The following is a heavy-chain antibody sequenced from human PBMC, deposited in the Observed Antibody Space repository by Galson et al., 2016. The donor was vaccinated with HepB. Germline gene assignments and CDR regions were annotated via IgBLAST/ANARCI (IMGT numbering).Heavy chain of an antibody. V-gene: IGHV4-61*03. CDR2: MFYSGKT. Sequence: SETLSLTCTVSGGSVNSGSYYRNWIRQPPGKGLEWIGYMFYSGKTNYNPPLKSRVSISVDTSNNHFSLNLNSVTAADTAVYYCARLPSIFGVDQGHFWGGGTLVTVSS. CDR1: GGSVNSGSYY. D-gene: IGHD3-3*01. CDR3: ARLPSIFGVDQGHF. J-gene: IGHJ4*02.